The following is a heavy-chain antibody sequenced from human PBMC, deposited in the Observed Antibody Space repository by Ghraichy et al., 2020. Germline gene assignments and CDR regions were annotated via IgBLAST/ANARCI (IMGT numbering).Heavy chain of an antibody. CDR2: ISGGGETI. D-gene: IGHD1-26*01. V-gene: IGHV3-23*01. Sequence: GGSLRLSCVASGLVFSSYAMTWVRQAPGKGLEWVAAISGGGETISYADSVKGRFTISRDNSKNTLYLQMNSLRAEDTAVYYCAKDDLYSGSFQGAWGQGTLVTVSS. CDR1: GLVFSSYA. J-gene: IGHJ5*02. CDR3: AKDDLYSGSFQGA.